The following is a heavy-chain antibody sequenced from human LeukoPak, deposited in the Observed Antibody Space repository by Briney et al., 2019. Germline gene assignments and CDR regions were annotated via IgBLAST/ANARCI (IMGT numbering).Heavy chain of an antibody. J-gene: IGHJ4*02. V-gene: IGHV3-9*01. CDR3: AKDIGCVGGVYYFDY. D-gene: IGHD3-3*01. Sequence: GRSLRLSCAASGFTLDDYTMQWVRQAPGKGLEWVSGFRWISGSIGYADSVKGRFTISRDNAKNSLYLQMNSLRAEDTAVYYCAKDIGCVGGVYYFDYWGQGTLVTVSS. CDR2: FRWISGSI. CDR1: GFTLDDYT.